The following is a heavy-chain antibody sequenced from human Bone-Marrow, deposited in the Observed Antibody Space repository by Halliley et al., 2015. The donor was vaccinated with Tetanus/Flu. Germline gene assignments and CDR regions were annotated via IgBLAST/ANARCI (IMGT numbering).Heavy chain of an antibody. J-gene: IGHJ5*02. CDR2: IKSENDGGAT. D-gene: IGHD2-21*02. CDR3: ANANCRQDCPRFNWFDP. Sequence: EVQLVQSGGDLVKPGGSLRLSCVVSGLTFSDAWMSWVRQAPGKGLEWVARIKSENDGGATDYAASVKGRFTVSRDDSQNTLYLQMNSLTAEDTAVYYCANANCRQDCPRFNWFDPWGQGTLVTVSS. V-gene: IGHV3-15*01. CDR1: GLTFSDAW.